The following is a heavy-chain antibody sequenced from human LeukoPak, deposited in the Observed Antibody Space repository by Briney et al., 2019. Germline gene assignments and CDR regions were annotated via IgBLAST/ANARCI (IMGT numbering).Heavy chain of an antibody. CDR3: ARDRWLRNYYYGMGV. J-gene: IGHJ6*02. CDR1: GGSISSYY. Sequence: PSETLSLTCTVSGGSISSYYWSWIRQPPGKGLEWIGYIYYSGSTNYNPSLKSRVTISVDTSKNQFSLKLSSVTAADTAVYYCARDRWLRNYYYGMGVWGQGTTVTVSS. V-gene: IGHV4-59*01. CDR2: IYYSGST. D-gene: IGHD5-12*01.